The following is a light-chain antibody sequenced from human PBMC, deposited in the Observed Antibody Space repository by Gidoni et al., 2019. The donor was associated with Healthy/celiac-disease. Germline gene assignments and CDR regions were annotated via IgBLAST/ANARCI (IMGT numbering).Light chain of an antibody. CDR3: QSYDSSIVV. J-gene: IGLJ2*01. Sequence: NFLLTQPPSVSESPGKTVTISCTRSSGSIASNYVQGYQQRPGSSPTTVIYEDNQRPSGVPDRFSGSIDSSSNSASLTISGLKTEDEADYYCQSYDSSIVVFGGGTKLTVL. V-gene: IGLV6-57*01. CDR2: EDN. CDR1: SGSIASNY.